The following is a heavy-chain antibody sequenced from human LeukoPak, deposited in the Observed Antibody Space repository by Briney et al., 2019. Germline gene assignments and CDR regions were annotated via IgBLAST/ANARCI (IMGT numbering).Heavy chain of an antibody. CDR3: ARVQVDILTGYYYYGMDV. D-gene: IGHD3-9*01. V-gene: IGHV4-31*03. J-gene: IGHJ6*02. Sequence: PSQTLSLTCTVSGGSISSGGYSWSWIRQHPGKGLEWIGYIYYSGSTYYNPSLKSRVTISVDTSKNQFSLKLSSVTAADTAVYYCARVQVDILTGYYYYGMDVWGQGTTVTVSS. CDR2: IYYSGST. CDR1: GGSISSGGYS.